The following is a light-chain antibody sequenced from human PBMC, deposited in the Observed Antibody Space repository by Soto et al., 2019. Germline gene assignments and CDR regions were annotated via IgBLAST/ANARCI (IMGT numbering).Light chain of an antibody. CDR1: QSVTSNY. V-gene: IGKV3-20*01. J-gene: IGKJ1*01. CDR2: GAS. CDR3: QHYVGSPRT. Sequence: EIALTQSPGTLSLSPGERATLSCRAGQSVTSNYLAWYQQKPGQAPRLLIYGASTRITGIPDRFSGSGSGTDFTLTINRLEPEDFATYYCQHYVGSPRTFGQGTKVEIK.